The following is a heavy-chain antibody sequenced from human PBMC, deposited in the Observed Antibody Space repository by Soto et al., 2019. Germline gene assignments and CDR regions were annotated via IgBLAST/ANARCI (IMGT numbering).Heavy chain of an antibody. D-gene: IGHD3-3*01. J-gene: IGHJ5*02. CDR3: ARDTIFGVVTISNWFDP. Sequence: GASVKVSCKASGYTFTSYGISWVRQAPGQGPEWMGWISAYNGNTNYAQKLQGRVTMTTDTSTSTAYMELRSLRSDDTAVYYCARDTIFGVVTISNWFDPWSQGTLVTVSS. CDR1: GYTFTSYG. V-gene: IGHV1-18*01. CDR2: ISAYNGNT.